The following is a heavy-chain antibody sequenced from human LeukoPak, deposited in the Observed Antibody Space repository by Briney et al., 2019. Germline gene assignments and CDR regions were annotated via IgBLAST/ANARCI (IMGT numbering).Heavy chain of an antibody. J-gene: IGHJ4*02. CDR2: IYTSGST. Sequence: SQTLSLTCTVSGGSISSGSYYWSWIRQPAGKGLEWIGRIYTSGSTNYNPSLKSRVTISVDTSKNQFSLKLSSVTAADTAVYYYARAGYLSNSGAFDYWGQGTLVTVSS. CDR1: GGSISSGSYY. D-gene: IGHD2-15*01. V-gene: IGHV4-61*02. CDR3: ARAGYLSNSGAFDY.